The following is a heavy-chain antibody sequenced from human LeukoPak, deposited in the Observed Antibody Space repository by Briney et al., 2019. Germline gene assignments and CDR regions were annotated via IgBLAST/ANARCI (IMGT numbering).Heavy chain of an antibody. J-gene: IGHJ5*02. CDR2: IYTSGST. D-gene: IGHD5-18*01. Sequence: SETLSLTCTVSGGSISSYYWSWLRQPAGKGLEWIGRIYTSGSTNYNPSLKSRVTMSVDTSKNQFSLKLSSVTAADTAVYYCARDLYRGYSYGYRHWFDPWGQGTLVTVSS. V-gene: IGHV4-4*07. CDR1: GGSISSYY. CDR3: ARDLYRGYSYGYRHWFDP.